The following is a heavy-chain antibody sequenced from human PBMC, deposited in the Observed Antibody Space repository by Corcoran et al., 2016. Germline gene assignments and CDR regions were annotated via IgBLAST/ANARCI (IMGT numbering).Heavy chain of an antibody. V-gene: IGHV3-33*01. CDR2: IWYDGRDE. J-gene: IGHJ4*02. CDR1: GFTFSSYG. Sequence: QVQLVESGGGVVQPGMSLRLSCAPSGFTFSSYGMHWVRQAPGRGLEWVTGIWYDGRDEYYADSVKGRFTISRDNSKNTLYLQMNSLRVEDTAVYYCARDNGGSISCFDYWGQGTLVTVSS. D-gene: IGHD2-2*01. CDR3: ARDNGGSISCFDY.